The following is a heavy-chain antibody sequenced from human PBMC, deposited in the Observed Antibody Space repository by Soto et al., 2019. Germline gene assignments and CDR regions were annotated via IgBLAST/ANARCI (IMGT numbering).Heavy chain of an antibody. CDR3: AHNAPFYDFRKGYEKYTWFDP. CDR1: GFSLSTTGMG. CDR2: LYWDGDR. D-gene: IGHD3-3*01. V-gene: IGHV2-5*02. J-gene: IGHJ5*02. Sequence: QITLKESGPTLVKPTQTLTLTCSFSGFSLSTTGMGVAWIRQPPGKALEWLALLYWDGDRRYSPSLKSRLIITKDTSRNQVVLTMTNVDPVDTATYYCAHNAPFYDFRKGYEKYTWFDPWGLGILVSVSS.